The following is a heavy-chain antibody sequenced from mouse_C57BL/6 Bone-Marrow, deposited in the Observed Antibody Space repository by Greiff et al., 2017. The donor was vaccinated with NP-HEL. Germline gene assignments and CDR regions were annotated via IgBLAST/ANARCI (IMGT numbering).Heavy chain of an antibody. J-gene: IGHJ2*01. V-gene: IGHV2-9-1*01. D-gene: IGHD1-1*01. CDR2: IWPGGGT. CDR1: GFSLTSYA. Sequence: QVQLKESGPGLVAPSQSLSITCTVSGFSLTSYAISWVRQPPGKGLEWLGVIWPGGGTNYNSALKSRLSISKDNSKSQVFLKMNSLQADDTARYYCARMDYYGSSYNLDYWGQGTTLTVSS. CDR3: ARMDYYGSSYNLDY.